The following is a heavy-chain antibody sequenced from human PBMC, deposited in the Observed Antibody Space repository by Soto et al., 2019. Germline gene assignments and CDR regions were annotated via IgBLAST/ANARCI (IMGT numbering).Heavy chain of an antibody. D-gene: IGHD3-9*01. CDR2: INYSGST. CDR1: GGSINSGGYH. V-gene: IGHV4-31*03. CDR3: ARADYEILTGSYATDV. Sequence: SETLSLTCTVSGGSINSGGYHWSWIRQHPGKGLEWIGYINYSGSTNYNPSLKSRVIISRDTSKNQLSLNLSSVTAADTAIYYCARADYEILTGSYATDVWGQGTTVTVSS. J-gene: IGHJ6*02.